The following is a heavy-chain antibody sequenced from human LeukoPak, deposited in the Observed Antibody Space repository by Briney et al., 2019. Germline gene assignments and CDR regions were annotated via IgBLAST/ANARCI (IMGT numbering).Heavy chain of an antibody. D-gene: IGHD1-26*01. CDR3: AKDRQWDLAGSFDY. CDR1: GFTFSSYW. Sequence: GGSLRLSCAASGFTFSSYWMSWVRQAPGKGLEWVANIKQDGSEKYYVDSVKGRFTISRDNAKNSLYLQMNSLRAEDTAVYYCAKDRQWDLAGSFDYWGQGTLVTVSS. CDR2: IKQDGSEK. J-gene: IGHJ4*02. V-gene: IGHV3-7*03.